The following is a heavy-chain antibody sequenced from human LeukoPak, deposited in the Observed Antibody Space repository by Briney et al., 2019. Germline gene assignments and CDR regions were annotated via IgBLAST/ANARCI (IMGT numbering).Heavy chain of an antibody. V-gene: IGHV1-24*01. CDR2: FDPEEAKM. J-gene: IGHJ4*02. Sequence: ASLTVSCKVSGNSLSELSIQWVRQAPGKGLESMGGFDPEEAKMVYAQNFQGRVTMTEDTSTQTAYMELSGLTSDDTAVYYCTTRSGDFWSGFVNWGQGSLVTVSS. CDR1: GNSLSELS. CDR3: TTRSGDFWSGFVN. D-gene: IGHD3-3*01.